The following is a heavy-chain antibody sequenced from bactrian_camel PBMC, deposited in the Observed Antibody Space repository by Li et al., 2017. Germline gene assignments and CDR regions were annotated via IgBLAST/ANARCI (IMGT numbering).Heavy chain of an antibody. J-gene: IGHJ4*01. CDR3: AAWPNYVRWARAGIDN. CDR1: GYYEGLHC. D-gene: IGHD1*01. V-gene: IGHV3S54*01. CDR2: IDTSGHRT. Sequence: VQLVESGGGSVQAGGSLRLSCVASGYYEGLHCMAWFRQGLGNKREGVAMIDTSGHRTYYADSVNGRFTVSRANAESTLYLQMTALMPEDSAVYYCAAWPNYVRWARAGIDNWGRGTQVTVS.